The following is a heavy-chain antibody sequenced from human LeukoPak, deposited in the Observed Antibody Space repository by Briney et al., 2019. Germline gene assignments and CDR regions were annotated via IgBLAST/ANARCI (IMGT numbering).Heavy chain of an antibody. D-gene: IGHD3-22*01. J-gene: IGHJ4*02. CDR3: ARHVDDSSGYYYRTMYYFDY. Sequence: GASLQISCQGSGSRFTSYWIGWVRQLPGKGLEWMGIVNPGDSDIRYSPSLQGQVTISADKSISTAYLQWSSLKASDTAMYYCARHVDDSSGYYYRTMYYFDYWGQGTLVTVSS. CDR1: GSRFTSYW. V-gene: IGHV5-51*01. CDR2: VNPGDSDI.